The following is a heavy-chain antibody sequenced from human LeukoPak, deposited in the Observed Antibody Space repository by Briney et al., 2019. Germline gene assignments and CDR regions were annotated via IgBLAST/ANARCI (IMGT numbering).Heavy chain of an antibody. CDR3: ARVSYYDSSWI. CDR1: GGSISSYY. D-gene: IGHD3-22*01. CDR2: IYYSGST. J-gene: IGHJ3*02. V-gene: IGHV4-59*08. Sequence: PSETLSLTCTVSGGSISSYYWSWIRQPPGKGLGWIGYIYYSGSTNYNPSLKSRVTISVDTSKNQFSLKLSSVTAADTAVYYCARVSYYDSSWIWGQGTMVTVSS.